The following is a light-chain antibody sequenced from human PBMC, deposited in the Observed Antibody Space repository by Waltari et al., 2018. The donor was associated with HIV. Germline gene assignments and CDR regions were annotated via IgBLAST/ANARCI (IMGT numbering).Light chain of an antibody. J-gene: IGLJ1*01. CDR3: CSYAGRNTYV. Sequence: QSVLTQPASVSGSPGPSITISCRGTRRDLVAYNLVSWYRQNPGKAPQVIIFQDTKRPSGISDRFSGSKSGKTASLTISGLRLEDQGNYYCCSYAGRNTYVFGSGTEVSVL. CDR2: QDT. CDR1: RRDLVAYNL. V-gene: IGLV2-23*01.